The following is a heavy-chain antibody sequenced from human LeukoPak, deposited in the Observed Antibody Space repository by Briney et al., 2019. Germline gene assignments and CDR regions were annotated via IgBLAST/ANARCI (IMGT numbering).Heavy chain of an antibody. CDR1: GFTFSSYG. Sequence: GGSLRLSCAASGFTFSSYGMHWVSQAPGKGLEWEAVISYDGSNKYYADSVKGRFTISRDNSKNTLYLQMNSLRAEDTAVYYCAKAFRYSSGRDAFDIWGQGTMVTVSS. V-gene: IGHV3-30*18. CDR3: AKAFRYSSGRDAFDI. D-gene: IGHD6-19*01. J-gene: IGHJ3*02. CDR2: ISYDGSNK.